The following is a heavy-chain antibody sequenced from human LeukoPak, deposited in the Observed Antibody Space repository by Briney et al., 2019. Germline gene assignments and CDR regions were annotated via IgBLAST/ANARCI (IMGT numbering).Heavy chain of an antibody. CDR1: GGSISSYS. J-gene: IGHJ4*02. CDR2: IYTSGNS. D-gene: IGHD2-21*02. CDR3: ASSSVMETASGFDY. Sequence: PSETLSLTCTVSGGSISSYSWSWIRQPAGKGLEWVGRIYTSGNSNYNPSLKNRVTMSIDTSKKQFSLRMISVTDADTAVYYCASSSVMETASGFDYWGQGFLVTVSS. V-gene: IGHV4-4*07.